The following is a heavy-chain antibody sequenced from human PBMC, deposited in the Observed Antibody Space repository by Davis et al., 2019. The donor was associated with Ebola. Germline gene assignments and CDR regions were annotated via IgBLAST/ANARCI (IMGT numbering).Heavy chain of an antibody. CDR1: GYSFTTYW. D-gene: IGHD5-24*01. CDR3: ARGTDGYNPGGYFDS. J-gene: IGHJ4*02. Sequence: KVSCKGSGYSFTTYWIAWVRQTPAKGLEWMGIIYPGDSDTRYSPSFQGQVTISADKSISTAYLQWRSLKASDTAMYYCARGTDGYNPGGYFDSWGQGTLVTVSS. V-gene: IGHV5-51*01. CDR2: IYPGDSDT.